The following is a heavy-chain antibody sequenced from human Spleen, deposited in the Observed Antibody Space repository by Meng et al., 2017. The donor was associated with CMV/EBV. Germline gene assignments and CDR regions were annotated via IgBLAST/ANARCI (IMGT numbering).Heavy chain of an antibody. D-gene: IGHD3-22*01. CDR3: AKDDSSGYYGSYYFDY. CDR1: GFNFSSYA. Sequence: GFNFSSYAMSWVRQAPGKGLEWVSAISGSGGSTYYADSVKGRFTISRDNSKNTLYLQMNSLRAEDTAVYYCAKDDSSGYYGSYYFDYWGQGTLVTVSS. J-gene: IGHJ4*02. CDR2: ISGSGGST. V-gene: IGHV3-23*01.